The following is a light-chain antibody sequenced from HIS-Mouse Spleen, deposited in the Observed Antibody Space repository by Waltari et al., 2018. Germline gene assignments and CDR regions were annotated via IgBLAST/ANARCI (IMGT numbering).Light chain of an antibody. CDR3: QQYNNWWT. V-gene: IGKV3-15*01. Sequence: EIVMTQSPATLSVSPGERATLSCRASQSVSSNLALYQQNSGQAPRLLIYGAAARATGIPARFNGSGSGTELNRTISSMQSEDFAVYYCQQYNNWWTFGQGTKVEIK. CDR1: QSVSSN. J-gene: IGKJ1*01. CDR2: GAA.